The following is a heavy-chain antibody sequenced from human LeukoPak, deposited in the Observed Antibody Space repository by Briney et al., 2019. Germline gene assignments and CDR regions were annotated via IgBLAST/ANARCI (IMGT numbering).Heavy chain of an antibody. CDR3: AKEGNWYSLDS. CDR2: IRYDGTNK. CDR1: GFIFSDSG. J-gene: IGHJ4*02. D-gene: IGHD6-13*01. Sequence: GGSLRLSCTASGFIFSDSGMHWVRQSPGKGLEWVTFIRYDGTNKDYADSVKGRFSISRDNSKNTVYLQMDSLSAEDTAVYYCAKEGNWYSLDSWGQGSLVTVSS. V-gene: IGHV3-30*02.